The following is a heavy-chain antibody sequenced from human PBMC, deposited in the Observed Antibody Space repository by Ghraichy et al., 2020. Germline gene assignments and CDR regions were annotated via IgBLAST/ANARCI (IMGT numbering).Heavy chain of an antibody. D-gene: IGHD2-2*01. CDR3: ARGGNCSSTSCYYDWFDP. CDR1: GFTFSSYE. J-gene: IGHJ5*02. V-gene: IGHV3-48*03. CDR2: ISSSGSTI. Sequence: GSLRLSCAASGFTFSSYEMNWVRQAPGKGLEWVSYISSSGSTIYYADSVKGRFTISRDNAKNSLYLQMNSLRAEDTAVYYCARGGNCSSTSCYYDWFDPWGQGTLVTVSS.